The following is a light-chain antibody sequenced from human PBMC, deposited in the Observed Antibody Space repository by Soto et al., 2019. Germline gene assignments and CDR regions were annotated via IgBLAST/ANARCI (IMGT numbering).Light chain of an antibody. J-gene: IGKJ4*01. V-gene: IGKV3-11*01. CDR3: QQFSSYPLT. CDR1: QSVSSY. CDR2: DAS. Sequence: VLTQSPATLSVSPGERATLSCRASQSVSSYLAWYQQKPGQAPRLLIYDASSRATGIPDRFSGGGSGTDFTLTISRLEPEDFAVYYCQQFSSYPLTFGGGTKVDIK.